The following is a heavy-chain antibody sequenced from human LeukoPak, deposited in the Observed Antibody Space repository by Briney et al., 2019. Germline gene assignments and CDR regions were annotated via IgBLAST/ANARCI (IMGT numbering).Heavy chain of an antibody. CDR2: ISSNGGST. CDR3: VNGVGATVYYFDY. J-gene: IGHJ4*02. CDR1: GFTFSSYG. V-gene: IGHV3-64D*06. Sequence: QSGGSLRLSCAASGFTFSSYGMHWVRQAPGKGLEYVSAISSNGGSTYYADSVKGRFTISSDNSKNTLYLQMSSLRAEDTAVYYCVNGVGATVYYFDYWGQGTLVTVSS. D-gene: IGHD1-26*01.